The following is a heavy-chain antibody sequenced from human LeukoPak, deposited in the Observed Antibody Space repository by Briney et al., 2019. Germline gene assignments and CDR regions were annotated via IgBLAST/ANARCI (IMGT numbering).Heavy chain of an antibody. V-gene: IGHV5-51*01. Sequence: GGSLRLSCAASGFTFSSYSMNWVRQAPGKGLEWMGIIYPGDSDTRYSPSFQGQVTISADKSISTAYLQWSSLKASDTAMYYCARGTTETVGDAFEIWGQGTMVTVSS. CDR2: IYPGDSDT. D-gene: IGHD4-17*01. J-gene: IGHJ3*02. CDR1: GFTFSSYS. CDR3: ARGTTETVGDAFEI.